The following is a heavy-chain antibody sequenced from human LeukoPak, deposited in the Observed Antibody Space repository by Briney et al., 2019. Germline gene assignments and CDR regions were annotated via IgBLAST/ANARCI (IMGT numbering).Heavy chain of an antibody. J-gene: IGHJ4*02. CDR3: ASARGYSYGLEDY. D-gene: IGHD5-18*01. CDR1: GGSISSGDYY. Sequence: SETLSLTCTVSGGSISSGDYYWSWIRQPPGKGLEWIGYIYYSGSTYCNPSLKSRVTISVDTSKNQFSLKLSSVTAADTAVYYCASARGYSYGLEDYWGQGTLVTVSS. V-gene: IGHV4-30-4*01. CDR2: IYYSGST.